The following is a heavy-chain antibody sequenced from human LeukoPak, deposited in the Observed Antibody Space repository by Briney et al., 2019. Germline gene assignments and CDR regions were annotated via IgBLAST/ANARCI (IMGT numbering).Heavy chain of an antibody. Sequence: KPSETLSLTCTVSGGSISSSSYYWGWIRQPPGKGLEWIGSIYYSGSTYYNPSLKSRVTISVDTSKNQFSLKLSSVTAADTAVYYCATWDSGRYSQIDNWGQGTLVTVSS. J-gene: IGHJ4*02. CDR1: GGSISSSSYY. CDR3: ATWDSGRYSQIDN. CDR2: IYYSGST. D-gene: IGHD1-26*01. V-gene: IGHV4-39*01.